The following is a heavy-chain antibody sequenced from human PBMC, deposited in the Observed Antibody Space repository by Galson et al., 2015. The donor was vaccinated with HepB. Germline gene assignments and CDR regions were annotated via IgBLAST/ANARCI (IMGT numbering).Heavy chain of an antibody. Sequence: SVKVSCKVSGYTLTELSMHWVRQAPGKGLEWMGGFDPEDGETIYAQKFQGRVTMTEDTSTDTAYMELSGLRSEDTAVYYCATARAGGRGATEPPGYYFDYWGQGTLVTVSS. CDR2: FDPEDGET. CDR3: ATARAGGRGATEPPGYYFDY. D-gene: IGHD1-14*01. CDR1: GYTLTELS. V-gene: IGHV1-24*01. J-gene: IGHJ4*02.